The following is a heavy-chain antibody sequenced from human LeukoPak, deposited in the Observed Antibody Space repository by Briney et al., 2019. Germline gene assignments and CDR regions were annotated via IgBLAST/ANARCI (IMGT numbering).Heavy chain of an antibody. Sequence: SETLSLTCAVYGGSFSGYYWSWIRQPPGKGLEWIGEINDSGSTNCNPSLRSRVTISVDTSKNQFSLKLSSVTAADTAVYYCARGNTYYDFWSSVNWFDPWGQGTLVTVSS. V-gene: IGHV4-34*01. CDR1: GGSFSGYY. J-gene: IGHJ5*02. CDR2: INDSGST. D-gene: IGHD3-3*01. CDR3: ARGNTYYDFWSSVNWFDP.